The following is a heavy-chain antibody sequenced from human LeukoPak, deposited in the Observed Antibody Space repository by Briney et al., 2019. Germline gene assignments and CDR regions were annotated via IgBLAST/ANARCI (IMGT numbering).Heavy chain of an antibody. CDR2: INPNSGGT. Sequence: GGSLRLSCAASGYTFTGYYMHWVRQAPGQGLEWMGWINPNSGGTNYAQKFQGRVTMTRDTTISTAYMELSRLRSDDTAVYYCARGPWDYGAVYYMDVWGKGTTVTISS. D-gene: IGHD4-17*01. CDR1: GYTFTGYY. J-gene: IGHJ6*03. CDR3: ARGPWDYGAVYYMDV. V-gene: IGHV1-2*02.